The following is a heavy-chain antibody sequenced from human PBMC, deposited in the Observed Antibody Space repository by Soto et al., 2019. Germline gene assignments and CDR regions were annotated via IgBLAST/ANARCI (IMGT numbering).Heavy chain of an antibody. CDR2: IHHTGST. J-gene: IGHJ4*02. CDR3: ARSIDSSGFYFSNC. CDR1: GGFISSYY. Sequence: SETLSLTCTVSGGFISSYYWSWIRQSPGKGLELIGYIHHTGSTNYNPSLKSRVTMSLDTSRNQFSLKLYSVTAADTAVYYCARSIDSSGFYFSNCWGQGTLVTVS. V-gene: IGHV4-59*01. D-gene: IGHD3-22*01.